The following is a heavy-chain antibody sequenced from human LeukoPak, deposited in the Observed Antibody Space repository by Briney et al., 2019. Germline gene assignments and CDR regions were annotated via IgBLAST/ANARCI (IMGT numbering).Heavy chain of an antibody. D-gene: IGHD6-19*01. V-gene: IGHV3-48*03. Sequence: GGSLRLSCAASGFTFSSYEMNWVRQAPGKGLEWVSYISTTGSSIYYADSVKGRFTISRDNVKNLLYLQMNSLRAEDTAVYYCASDPAEWVACNYFDYWGQGTPVTVSS. CDR3: ASDPAEWVACNYFDY. CDR2: ISTTGSSI. CDR1: GFTFSSYE. J-gene: IGHJ4*02.